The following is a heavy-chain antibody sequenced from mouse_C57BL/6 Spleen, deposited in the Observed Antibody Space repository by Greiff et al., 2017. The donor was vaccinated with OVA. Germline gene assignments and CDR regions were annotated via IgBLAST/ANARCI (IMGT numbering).Heavy chain of an antibody. CDR1: GYTFTSYW. CDR2: IHPSDSDT. V-gene: IGHV1-74*01. J-gene: IGHJ3*01. D-gene: IGHD3-2*02. Sequence: VKLQQPGAELVKPGASVKVSCKASGYTFTSYWMHWVKQRPGQGLEWIGRIHPSDSDTNYNQKFKGKATLTVDKSSSTAYMQLSSLTSEDSAVYYCALDSSGYGWFAYWGQGTLVTVSA. CDR3: ALDSSGYGWFAY.